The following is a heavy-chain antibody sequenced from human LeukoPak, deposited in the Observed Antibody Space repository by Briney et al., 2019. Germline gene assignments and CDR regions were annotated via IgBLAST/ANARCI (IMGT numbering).Heavy chain of an antibody. J-gene: IGHJ6*03. D-gene: IGHD4-17*01. V-gene: IGHV3-43D*03. CDR2: VSWDGGDT. Sequence: GGSLRLSCAVSGFTFDEYGMHWARQAPGKGLEWLSFVSWDGGDTYYADSVKGRFTISRDNSKKSLYLQMKNLRPEDSAFYYCGRDSAYGDYGTFFYYYMDVWGKGTTVTISS. CDR1: GFTFDEYG. CDR3: GRDSAYGDYGTFFYYYMDV.